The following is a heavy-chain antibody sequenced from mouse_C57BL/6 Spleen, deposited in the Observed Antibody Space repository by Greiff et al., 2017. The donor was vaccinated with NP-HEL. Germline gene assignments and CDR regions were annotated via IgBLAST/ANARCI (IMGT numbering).Heavy chain of an antibody. V-gene: IGHV14-4*01. CDR2: IDPENGDT. J-gene: IGHJ2*01. CDR3: TSHGYGSSYDY. Sequence: EVQLQQSGAELVRPGASVKLSCTASGFNITDDYMHWVKQRPEQGLEWIGWIDPENGDTEYASKFKGKATITADTSSNKAYLQLSSLTSEDTAVYYCTSHGYGSSYDYWGQGTTLTVSS. D-gene: IGHD1-1*01. CDR1: GFNITDDY.